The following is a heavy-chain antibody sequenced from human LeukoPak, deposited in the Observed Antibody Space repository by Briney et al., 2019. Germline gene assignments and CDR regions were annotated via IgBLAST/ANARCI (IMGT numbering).Heavy chain of an antibody. D-gene: IGHD6-13*01. CDR2: SSAYNGNT. Sequence: ASVKVSCKGSGYTVTSYGISWVRQAPGQGLEWMGWSSAYNGNTNYAQKLQGRVTMTTDTSTSTAYMELRSLRSDDTAVYYCARGPASVPTAAALYYWGQGTLVTVSS. V-gene: IGHV1-18*04. CDR3: ARGPASVPTAAALYY. CDR1: GYTVTSYG. J-gene: IGHJ4*02.